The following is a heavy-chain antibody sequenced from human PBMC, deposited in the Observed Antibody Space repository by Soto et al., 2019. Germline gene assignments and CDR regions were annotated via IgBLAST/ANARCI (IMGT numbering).Heavy chain of an antibody. CDR2: IYRTGST. CDR1: GGSFTSNNW. CDR3: ESGDPGTSVDY. D-gene: IGHD1-7*01. V-gene: IGHV4-4*02. J-gene: IGHJ4*02. Sequence: SETLSLTCAVSGGSFTSNNWWTWVRQPPGQGLEWIGEIYRTGSTNYNPSLKSRVTISLDKSENQFSLKVTSLTAADTAVYYCESGDPGTSVDYWGQGTLVTVSS.